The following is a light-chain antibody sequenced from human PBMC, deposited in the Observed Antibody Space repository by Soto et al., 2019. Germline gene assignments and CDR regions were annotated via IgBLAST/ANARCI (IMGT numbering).Light chain of an antibody. CDR1: NSDIGSRNL. V-gene: IGLV2-23*01. CDR3: CSYTNSGSFV. Sequence: QSVLTQPASVSGSPGQSITISCTGTNSDIGSRNLVSWYQQHPAIAPKLIIYEGSRWPSGISDRFSGSRSGNTASLTISGLRAEDEADYYCCSYTNSGSFVFGTGTKVTVL. J-gene: IGLJ1*01. CDR2: EGS.